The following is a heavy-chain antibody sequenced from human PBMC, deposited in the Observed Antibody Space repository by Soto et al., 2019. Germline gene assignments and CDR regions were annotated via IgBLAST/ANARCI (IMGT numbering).Heavy chain of an antibody. CDR1: GFTFSFYW. Sequence: GGSLRLSCAASGFTFSFYWMSWVRQAPGKGLEWVANIKQDGSEKYYVDSVKGRLTISRDNAKNSLHLQMNSVRAEDTAVYYCARVIAVAGIGSYYYYMAVWGKGTTVTVSS. CDR2: IKQDGSEK. CDR3: ARVIAVAGIGSYYYYMAV. D-gene: IGHD6-19*01. J-gene: IGHJ6*03. V-gene: IGHV3-7*01.